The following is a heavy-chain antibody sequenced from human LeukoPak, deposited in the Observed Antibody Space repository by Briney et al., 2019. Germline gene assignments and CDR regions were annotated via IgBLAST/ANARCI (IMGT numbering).Heavy chain of an antibody. J-gene: IGHJ4*02. D-gene: IGHD1-26*01. V-gene: IGHV3-74*01. CDR1: GFTFSSNW. CDR3: VRDLGGRSGH. Sequence: AGGSLRLSCAASGFTFSSNWMHWVRQAPGKGLVWVSRINEDGSTTNYADSVKGRSTIFRDNAKYTLYLQMNSLRAEDTAVYYCVRDLGGRSGHWGQGTLVTVSS. CDR2: INEDGSTT.